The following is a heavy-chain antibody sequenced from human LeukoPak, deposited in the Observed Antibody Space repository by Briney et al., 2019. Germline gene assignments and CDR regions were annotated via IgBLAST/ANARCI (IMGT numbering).Heavy chain of an antibody. J-gene: IGHJ4*02. CDR3: ARGDWKYGDFDR. D-gene: IGHD1-7*01. Sequence: SETLSLTCAVSGGSISSSSYYWGWIRQPPGKGLEWIGSVYYRGNTYYNPSLKSRVTTSVDTSKNQFSLKVSSMTAADTAVYYCARGDWKYGDFDRWGQGTPVTVSS. V-gene: IGHV4-39*07. CDR1: GGSISSSSYY. CDR2: VYYRGNT.